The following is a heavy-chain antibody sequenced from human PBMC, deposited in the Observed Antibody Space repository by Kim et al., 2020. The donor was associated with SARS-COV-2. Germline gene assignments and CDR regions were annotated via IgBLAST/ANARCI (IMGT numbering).Heavy chain of an antibody. J-gene: IGHJ6*01. CDR2: INTNTGNP. CDR1: GYTFTSYA. D-gene: IGHD3-3*01. CDR3: ARDPSVITIFGVVIIEPYY. Sequence: ASVNFSCKASGYTFTSYAMNLVRQAPGQGLEWMGWINTNTGNPTYAQGFTGRFVFSLDPSVSTAYLQISSLKAEDTAVYYCARDPSVITIFGVVIIEPYY. V-gene: IGHV7-4-1*02.